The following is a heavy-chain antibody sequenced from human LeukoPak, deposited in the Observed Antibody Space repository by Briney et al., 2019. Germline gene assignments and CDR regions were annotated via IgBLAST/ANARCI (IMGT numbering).Heavy chain of an antibody. CDR1: GFTFSSYS. CDR3: ASHSIAAAGIDY. Sequence: GGSLRLSCSASGFTFSSYSMNWVRQAPGKGLEWVSSISSSSSYIYYADSAKGRFTISRDNAKNSLYLQMNSLRAEDTAVYYCASHSIAAAGIDYWGQGTLVTVSS. J-gene: IGHJ4*02. D-gene: IGHD6-13*01. CDR2: ISSSSSYI. V-gene: IGHV3-21*01.